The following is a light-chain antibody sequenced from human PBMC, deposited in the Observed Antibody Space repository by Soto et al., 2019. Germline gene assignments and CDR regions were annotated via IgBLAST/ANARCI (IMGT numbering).Light chain of an antibody. J-gene: IGKJ5*01. CDR2: DAS. V-gene: IGKV1-5*01. Sequence: DIQMTQFRSTLSASVGDRVTITYRPSQSILTWLAWYQQKPAKAPKLVIYDASNLQSGVPSRFSGSVSATEFTPTISSLQPDDFATYYCQQYKSYSPITFGQGTRLEIK. CDR3: QQYKSYSPIT. CDR1: QSILTW.